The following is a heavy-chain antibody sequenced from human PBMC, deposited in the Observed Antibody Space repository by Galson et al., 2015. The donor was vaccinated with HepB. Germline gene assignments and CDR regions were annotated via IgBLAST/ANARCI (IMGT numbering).Heavy chain of an antibody. Sequence: SLRLSCAASGFTFSDYYMSWTRQAPGKGLEWVSYISSSSSYTNYADSVKGRFTISRDNAKNSLYLQMNSLRAEDTAVYYCARVPLQGGDGGNSGIRFDYWGQGTLVTVSS. CDR2: ISSSSSYT. CDR3: ARVPLQGGDGGNSGIRFDY. CDR1: GFTFSDYY. V-gene: IGHV3-11*05. J-gene: IGHJ4*02. D-gene: IGHD4-23*01.